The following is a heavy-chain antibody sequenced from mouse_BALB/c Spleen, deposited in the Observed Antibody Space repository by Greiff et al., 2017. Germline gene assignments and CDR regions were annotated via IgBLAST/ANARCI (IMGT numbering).Heavy chain of an antibody. D-gene: IGHD2-3*01. CDR3: ARWLLQDYYAMDY. J-gene: IGHJ4*01. Sequence: QLQESGPSLVKPSQTLSLTCSVTGDSITSGYWNWIRKFPGNKLEYMGYISYSGSTYYNPSLKSRISITRDTSKNQYYLQLNSVTTEDTATYYCARWLLQDYYAMDYWGQGTSVTVSS. CDR1: GDSITSGY. CDR2: ISYSGST. V-gene: IGHV3-8*02.